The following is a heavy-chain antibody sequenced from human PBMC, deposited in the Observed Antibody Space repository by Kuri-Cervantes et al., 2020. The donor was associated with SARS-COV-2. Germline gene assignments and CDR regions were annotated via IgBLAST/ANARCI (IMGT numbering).Heavy chain of an antibody. CDR1: GFTFSSYS. J-gene: IGHJ6*04. Sequence: GESLKISCAASGFTFSSYSMNWVRQAPGKGLEWVSSISSSSSYIYYADSVKGRFTISRDNAKNSLSLQMNSLRAEDTAVYYCARIMFMVRGRPGGQDVWGKGTTVTVSS. V-gene: IGHV3-21*01. D-gene: IGHD3-10*01. CDR3: ARIMFMVRGRPGGQDV. CDR2: ISSSSSYI.